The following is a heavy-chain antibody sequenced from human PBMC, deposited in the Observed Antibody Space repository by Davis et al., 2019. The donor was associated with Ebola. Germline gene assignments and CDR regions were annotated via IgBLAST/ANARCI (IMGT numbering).Heavy chain of an antibody. J-gene: IGHJ4*02. Sequence: SETLSLTCAVSGGSISSSNWWRWVRQPPGKGLEWIGEIYHSGSTNYNPSLKSRVTISVDKSKNQFSLKLSSVTAADTAVYYCARRIAVAGYFDYWGQGTLVTVSS. CDR2: IYHSGST. CDR1: GGSISSSNW. CDR3: ARRIAVAGYFDY. V-gene: IGHV4-4*02. D-gene: IGHD6-19*01.